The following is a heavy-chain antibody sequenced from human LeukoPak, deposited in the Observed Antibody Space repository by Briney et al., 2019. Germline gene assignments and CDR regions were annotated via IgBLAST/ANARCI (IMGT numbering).Heavy chain of an antibody. D-gene: IGHD3-3*01. CDR2: INHSGST. V-gene: IGHV4-34*01. J-gene: IGHJ4*02. Sequence: PSETLSLTCAVYGGSFSGYYWSWIRQPPGKGLEWIGEINHSGSTNYNPSLKSRVTISVDTSKNQFSLKLSSVTAADTAVYYCATISYDFWSGYNGGYFDYWGQGTLVTVSS. CDR3: ATISYDFWSGYNGGYFDY. CDR1: GGSFSGYY.